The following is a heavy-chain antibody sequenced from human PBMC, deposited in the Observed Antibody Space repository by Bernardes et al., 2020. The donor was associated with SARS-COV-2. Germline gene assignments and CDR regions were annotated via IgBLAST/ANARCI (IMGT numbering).Heavy chain of an antibody. CDR3: ARDLGSSTWRSGY. J-gene: IGHJ4*02. Sequence: AAVKVSCKASGYTFTGYYLHWVRQAPGQGLEWMGWINPTSGDTNYAQKFQGRVTMTRDTSIRTAYMELSRLTTDDTAVYYCARDLGSSTWRSGYWGQGTLVTVSS. D-gene: IGHD6-13*01. CDR2: INPTSGDT. CDR1: GYTFTGYY. V-gene: IGHV1-2*02.